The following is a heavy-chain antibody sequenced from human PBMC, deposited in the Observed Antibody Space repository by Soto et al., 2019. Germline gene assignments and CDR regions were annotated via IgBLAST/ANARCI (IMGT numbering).Heavy chain of an antibody. V-gene: IGHV4-59*12. CDR1: GGSISSYY. CDR2: IYYSGST. CDR3: ARERPDGSRLDP. Sequence: SETLSLTCTVSGGSISSYYWSWIRQPPGKGLEWIGYIYYSGSTNYNPSLKSRVTISVDTSKNQFSLKLSSVTAADTAVYYCARERPDGSRLDPWGQGTLVTVS. J-gene: IGHJ5*02. D-gene: IGHD6-13*01.